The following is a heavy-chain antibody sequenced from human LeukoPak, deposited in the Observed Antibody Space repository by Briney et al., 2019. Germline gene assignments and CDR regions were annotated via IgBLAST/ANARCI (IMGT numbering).Heavy chain of an antibody. CDR3: ANGLAASGNFLLRDYYYFIDV. V-gene: IGHV3-23*01. J-gene: IGHJ6*03. CDR2: INGNGAAT. D-gene: IGHD1-26*01. CDR1: GFTFSSYW. Sequence: PGGSLRLSCAASGFTFSSYWMHWVRQAPGKGLEWVSTINGNGAATYYADSFKGRFLISRDDSKSTVYLRMNKLRVEDSGLYYCANGLAASGNFLLRDYYYFIDVWGKGTTVIVS.